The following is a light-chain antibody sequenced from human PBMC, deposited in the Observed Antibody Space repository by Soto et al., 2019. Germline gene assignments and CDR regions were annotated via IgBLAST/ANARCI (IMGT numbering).Light chain of an antibody. CDR3: QQRGNWPYT. CDR2: DAS. Sequence: EIVLTQSPATLSLSPGERATLSCRASQSISSYLAWYQQKPGQAPRLLIYDASNEATGIPARFSGSGSGTDVTLTISSLEPEDFADYYCQQRGNWPYTFGQGTKLEIK. V-gene: IGKV3-11*01. J-gene: IGKJ2*01. CDR1: QSISSY.